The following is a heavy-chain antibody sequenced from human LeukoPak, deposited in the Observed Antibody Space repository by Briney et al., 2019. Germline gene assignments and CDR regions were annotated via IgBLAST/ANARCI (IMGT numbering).Heavy chain of an antibody. J-gene: IGHJ5*02. V-gene: IGHV4-59*01. D-gene: IGHD6-13*01. CDR3: ARVGVLAAAGDNWFDP. Sequence: SETLSLTCAVYGGSFSGYYWSWIRQPPGKGLEWIGYIYYSGSTNYNPSLKSRVTISVDTSKNQFSLKLSSVTAADTAVYYCARVGVLAAAGDNWFDPWGQGTLVTVSS. CDR1: GGSFSGYY. CDR2: IYYSGST.